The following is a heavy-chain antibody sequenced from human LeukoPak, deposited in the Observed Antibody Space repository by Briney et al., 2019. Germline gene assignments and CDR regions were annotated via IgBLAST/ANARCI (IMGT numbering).Heavy chain of an antibody. CDR1: GGSISSYY. CDR3: ARERDYYDSSDWFDP. V-gene: IGHV4-4*07. CDR2: IYTSGST. J-gene: IGHJ5*02. D-gene: IGHD3-22*01. Sequence: PSETLSLTCTVSGGSISSYYWSWIRQPAGKGLEWIGRIYTSGSTNYNPSLKSRVTMSVDTSKNQFSLKLSSATAADTAVYYCARERDYYDSSDWFDPWGQGTLVTVSS.